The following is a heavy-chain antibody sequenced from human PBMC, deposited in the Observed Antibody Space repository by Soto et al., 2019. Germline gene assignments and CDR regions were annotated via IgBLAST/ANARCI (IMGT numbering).Heavy chain of an antibody. V-gene: IGHV3-48*03. Sequence: GGSLRLSCAASGFTFSSYEMNWVRQAPGKGLEWVSYISSSGSTIYYADSVKGRFTISRDNAKNSLYLQMNSLRAEDTAVYYCARSYSSTTDAFDIWGQGTMVTV. CDR2: ISSSGSTI. J-gene: IGHJ3*02. CDR1: GFTFSSYE. D-gene: IGHD6-13*01. CDR3: ARSYSSTTDAFDI.